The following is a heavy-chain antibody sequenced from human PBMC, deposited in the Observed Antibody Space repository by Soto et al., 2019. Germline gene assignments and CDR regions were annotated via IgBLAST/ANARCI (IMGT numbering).Heavy chain of an antibody. V-gene: IGHV1-18*01. CDR2: ISAYNGNT. CDR1: GYTFTSYG. CDR3: ARGVGWEPLDY. D-gene: IGHD1-26*01. Sequence: QVQLVQSGAEVKKPGASVKVSCKASGYTFTSYGISWVRQAPGQGLEWMGWISAYNGNTNYAQKLQGRVTMTTDTPTSTAYIELRSLRPDATAVYCRARGVGWEPLDYWGQGTLVTVSS. J-gene: IGHJ4*02.